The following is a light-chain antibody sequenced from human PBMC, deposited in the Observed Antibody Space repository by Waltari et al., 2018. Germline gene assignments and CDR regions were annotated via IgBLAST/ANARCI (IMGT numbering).Light chain of an antibody. CDR1: GSGGS. J-gene: IGLJ1*01. V-gene: IGLV2-8*01. CDR2: EVN. Sequence: QSALTQPLSASGSPGQSVTISCTGTGSGGSVSWYQQHPGKAPKLLIYEVNKRPSGVPDRFSGSKSGNTASLTVSGLQAEDEGDYYCSSDAVSNNFYDFGTGTKVTVL. CDR3: SSDAVSNNFYD.